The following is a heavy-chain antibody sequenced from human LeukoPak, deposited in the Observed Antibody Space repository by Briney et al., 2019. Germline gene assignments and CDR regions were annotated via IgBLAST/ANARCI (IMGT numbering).Heavy chain of an antibody. V-gene: IGHV4-34*01. CDR2: INHSGST. Sequence: SETLSLTCAVYGGSFSGYYWSWIRQPPGKGLEWIGEINHSGSTNYNSSLKSRVTISVDTSKNQFSLKLSSVTAADSALYYCARKEDRGGRDAFDIWGQGTMVTVSS. J-gene: IGHJ3*02. CDR3: ARKEDRGGRDAFDI. D-gene: IGHD3-16*01. CDR1: GGSFSGYY.